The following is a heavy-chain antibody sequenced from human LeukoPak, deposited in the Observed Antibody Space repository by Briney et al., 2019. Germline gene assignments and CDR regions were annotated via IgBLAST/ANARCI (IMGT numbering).Heavy chain of an antibody. D-gene: IGHD4-17*01. CDR2: VYHNGST. J-gene: IGHJ5*02. Sequence: SETLSLTCSVSGFSINNGYYWGWIRQPPGKGLEWIGNVYHNGSTYYNPSLKSRVSVSVDTSKNQFSLKLTSVTAADTAVYYCARDLGDYGTSDWFDPWGQGTLVTVSS. CDR3: ARDLGDYGTSDWFDP. CDR1: GFSINNGYY. V-gene: IGHV4-38-2*02.